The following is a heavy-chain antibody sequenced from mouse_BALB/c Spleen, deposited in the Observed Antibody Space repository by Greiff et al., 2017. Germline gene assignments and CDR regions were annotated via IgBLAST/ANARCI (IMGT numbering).Heavy chain of an antibody. Sequence: EVKLVESGGDLVKPGGSLKLSCAASGFTFSSYGMSWVRQTPDKRLEWVATISSGGSYTYYPDSVKGRFTISRDNAKNTLYLQMSSRKSEDTAMYYCATIYGNYDYAMDYWGQGTSVTVSS. CDR3: ATIYGNYDYAMDY. J-gene: IGHJ4*01. V-gene: IGHV5-6*01. CDR2: ISSGGSYT. D-gene: IGHD2-1*01. CDR1: GFTFSSYG.